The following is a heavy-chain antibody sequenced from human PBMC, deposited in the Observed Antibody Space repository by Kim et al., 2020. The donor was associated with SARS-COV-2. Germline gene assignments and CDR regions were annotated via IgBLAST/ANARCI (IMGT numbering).Heavy chain of an antibody. J-gene: IGHJ4*02. D-gene: IGHD1-26*01. CDR3: AKDREGWELHPVDY. V-gene: IGHV3-23*01. Sequence: ADSGKGRFTISRDNSKNTLYLQMNSLRAEDTAVYYCAKDREGWELHPVDYWGQGTLVTVSS.